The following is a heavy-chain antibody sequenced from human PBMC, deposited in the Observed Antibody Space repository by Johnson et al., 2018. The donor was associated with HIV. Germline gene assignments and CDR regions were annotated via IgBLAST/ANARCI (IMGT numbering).Heavy chain of an antibody. J-gene: IGHJ3*02. D-gene: IGHD7-27*01. CDR3: ARAPGAGDAFDI. V-gene: IGHV3-15*01. CDR2: IKSKTDGGTT. CDR1: GFTFSNVW. Sequence: VQLVESGGGLVKPGGSLRLSCATSGFTFSNVWMSWVRQVPGKGLEWVGRIKSKTDGGTTDHAAPVKGRFTISRDDSKNTLYLQMNSLRAEDTAVYYCARAPGAGDAFDIWGQGTMVTVSS.